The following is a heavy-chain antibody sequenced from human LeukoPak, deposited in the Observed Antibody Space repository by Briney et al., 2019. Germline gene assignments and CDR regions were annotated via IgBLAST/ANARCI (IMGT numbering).Heavy chain of an antibody. CDR3: ARSPTSESTIFGVAIHGYFDY. J-gene: IGHJ4*02. CDR1: GFTFSSYA. V-gene: IGHV3-30-3*01. Sequence: GGSLRLSCAASGFTFSSYAMHWVRQAPGKGLEWVAVISYDGSNKYYADSVKGRFTISRDNSKNTLYLQMNSLRAEDTAVYYCARSPTSESTIFGVAIHGYFDYWGQGTLVTVSS. D-gene: IGHD3-3*01. CDR2: ISYDGSNK.